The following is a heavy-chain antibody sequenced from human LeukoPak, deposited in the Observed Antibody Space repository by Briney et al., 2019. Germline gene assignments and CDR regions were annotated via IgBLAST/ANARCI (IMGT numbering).Heavy chain of an antibody. CDR1: GFTFSSYS. J-gene: IGHJ3*02. D-gene: IGHD6-6*01. V-gene: IGHV3-48*04. Sequence: GGSLRLSSAASGFTFSSYSINWVRQAPGKGLEWVSYIGTSSTITYYTDSVKGRFTISRDNAKNSLYLQMNSLRAEDTAIYYCAREYNSSSGQAFDIWGQGTMVTVSS. CDR2: IGTSSTIT. CDR3: AREYNSSSGQAFDI.